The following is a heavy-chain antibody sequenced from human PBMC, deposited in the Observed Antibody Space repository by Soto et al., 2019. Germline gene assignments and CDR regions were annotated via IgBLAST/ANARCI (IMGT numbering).Heavy chain of an antibody. CDR1: GGSISSYY. CDR3: ARHYPRLHSSSGSYYTNGLGYYYMDV. CDR2: IYYSGST. J-gene: IGHJ6*03. Sequence: SETLSLTCTVSGGSISSYYWSWIRQPPGKGLEWIGYIYYSGSTNYNPSLKSRVTISVDTSKNQFSLKLSSVTAADTAVYYCARHYPRLHSSSGSYYTNGLGYYYMDVWGKGTTVTVSS. V-gene: IGHV4-59*08. D-gene: IGHD3-10*01.